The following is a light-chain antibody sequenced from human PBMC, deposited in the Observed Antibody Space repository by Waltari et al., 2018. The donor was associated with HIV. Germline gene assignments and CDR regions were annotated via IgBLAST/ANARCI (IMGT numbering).Light chain of an antibody. CDR2: EAS. V-gene: IGLV2-23*01. CDR1: SSDVGSYNL. Sequence: VSGSPGQSITISCTGTSSDVGSYNLVSWYQYHPGNPPKLMIYEASKRPSGVSNRFSGSKSGNTASLTISGLQAEDEADYYCCSYAGSSTLVFGGGTKLTVL. CDR3: CSYAGSSTLV. J-gene: IGLJ3*02.